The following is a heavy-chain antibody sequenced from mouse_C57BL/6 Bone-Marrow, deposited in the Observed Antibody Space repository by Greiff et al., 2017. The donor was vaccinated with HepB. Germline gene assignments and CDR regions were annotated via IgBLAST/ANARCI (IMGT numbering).Heavy chain of an antibody. CDR1: GYSITSGYF. Sequence: ESGPGLVKPSQSLSLTCSVTGYSITSGYFWYWIRQFPGNKLEWMGYISYDGSNNYNPSLKNRISITRDTSKNQFFLKLNSVTTEDTATYYCAREHYYGSFAYWGQGTLVTVSA. CDR3: AREHYYGSFAY. V-gene: IGHV3-6*01. CDR2: ISYDGSN. J-gene: IGHJ3*01. D-gene: IGHD1-1*01.